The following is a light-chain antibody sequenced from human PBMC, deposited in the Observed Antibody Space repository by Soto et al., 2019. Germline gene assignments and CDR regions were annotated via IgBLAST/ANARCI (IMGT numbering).Light chain of an antibody. Sequence: DIVMTQSPDCLAVSLGVRATINCKSSQSVLYSSNNKNYLAWYQQKPGQPPKLLIYWASTRESGVPDRFSGSGSGTDFTLTISSLQAEDVAIYYCQQYYSTTYTLGQGTKLEIK. CDR1: QSVLYSSNNKNY. V-gene: IGKV4-1*01. CDR3: QQYYSTTYT. J-gene: IGKJ2*01. CDR2: WAS.